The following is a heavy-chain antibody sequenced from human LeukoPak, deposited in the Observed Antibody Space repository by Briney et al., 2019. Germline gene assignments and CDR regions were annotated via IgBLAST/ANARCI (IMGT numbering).Heavy chain of an antibody. CDR3: ASGNLNNWNYAVFDY. CDR2: ISYDGSNK. CDR1: GFTFSSYA. Sequence: GGSLRLSCAASGFTFSSYAMHWVRQAPGKGLEWVAVISYDGSNKYYADSVKGRFTISRDNSKNTLYLQMNSLRAEDTAVSYCASGNLNNWNYAVFDYWGQGTLVTVSS. D-gene: IGHD1-7*01. V-gene: IGHV3-30*04. J-gene: IGHJ4*02.